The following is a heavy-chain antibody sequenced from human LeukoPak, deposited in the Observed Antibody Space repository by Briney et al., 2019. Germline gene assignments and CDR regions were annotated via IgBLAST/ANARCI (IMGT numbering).Heavy chain of an antibody. CDR2: IIPIFGTA. CDR1: GGTFSSYA. J-gene: IGHJ4*02. Sequence: ASVKVSCKASGGTFSSYAISWVRQAPGQGLEWMGGIIPIFGTANYAQKFQGRVTITADESTSIAYMELSSLRSEDTAVYYCARDLQLTGDGKGFDYWGQGTLVTVSS. D-gene: IGHD7-27*01. CDR3: ARDLQLTGDGKGFDY. V-gene: IGHV1-69*13.